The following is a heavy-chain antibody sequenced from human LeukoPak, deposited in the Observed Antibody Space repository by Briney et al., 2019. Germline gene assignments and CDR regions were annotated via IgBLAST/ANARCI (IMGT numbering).Heavy chain of an antibody. J-gene: IGHJ4*02. V-gene: IGHV4-34*01. CDR2: INHSGSA. CDR1: GGSLIDYY. D-gene: IGHD5-24*01. CDR3: ARHGYSIHILDS. Sequence: PSETLSLTCVVYGGSLIDYYWSWIRQPPGKGLEWIGEINHSGSANYNPSLTSRVTISVDTSKNQFSLRLNSVTAADTATYYCARHGYSIHILDSWGQGALVTVSS.